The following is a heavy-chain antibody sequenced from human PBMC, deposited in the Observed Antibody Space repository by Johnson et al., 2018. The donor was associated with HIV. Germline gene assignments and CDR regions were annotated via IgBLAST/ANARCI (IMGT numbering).Heavy chain of an antibody. CDR3: AKGLAGAFDI. V-gene: IGHV3-30*04. D-gene: IGHD6-19*01. CDR1: GFTFSSYA. Sequence: QVQLVESGGGVVQPGRSLRLSCAASGFTFSSYAMHWVRQAPGKGLEWVAVISYDGSNKYYADSVKGRFTISRDNSKNTLYLQMNSLRAEDTAVYRCAKGLAGAFDIWGQGTMVTVSS. J-gene: IGHJ3*02. CDR2: ISYDGSNK.